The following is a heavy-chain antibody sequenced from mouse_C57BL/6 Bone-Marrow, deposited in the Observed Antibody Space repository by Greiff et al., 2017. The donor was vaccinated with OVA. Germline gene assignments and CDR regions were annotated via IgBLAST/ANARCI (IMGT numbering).Heavy chain of an antibody. J-gene: IGHJ3*01. CDR3: ARRPPHYGSRGFAY. Sequence: QVQLQQSGAELARPGASVKLSCKASGYTFTSYGISWVKQRPGQGLEWIGEIYPRSGNTYYNEKFKGKATLTADKSSSTAYMELRSLTSEDSAVYFCARRPPHYGSRGFAYWGQGTLVTVSA. D-gene: IGHD1-1*01. CDR2: IYPRSGNT. V-gene: IGHV1-81*01. CDR1: GYTFTSYG.